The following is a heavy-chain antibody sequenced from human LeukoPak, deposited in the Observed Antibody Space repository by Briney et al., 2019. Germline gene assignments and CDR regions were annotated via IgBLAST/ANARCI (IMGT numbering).Heavy chain of an antibody. CDR1: GGSISSSNYY. CDR2: IYYSGST. D-gene: IGHD2-8*01. J-gene: IGHJ4*02. CDR3: ARGMTNAY. V-gene: IGHV4-39*01. Sequence: SETLSLTCTVSGGSISSSNYYWGWIRQPPGKGLEWIGRIYYSGSTYYNPSLKSRGTISVDTSKNQFSLKLSSVTAADTAVYYCARGMTNAYWGQGTLVTVSS.